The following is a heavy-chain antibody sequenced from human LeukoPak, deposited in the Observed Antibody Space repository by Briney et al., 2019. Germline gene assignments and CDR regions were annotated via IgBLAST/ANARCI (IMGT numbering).Heavy chain of an antibody. Sequence: PGGSLRLSCAASGFTFSSYAMHWVRQAPGKGLEGVAVISYDGSNKYYADSVKGRFTISRDNSKNTLYLQMNSLRAEDTDVYYCARDCAPQGACAFDIWGQGTMVNVSS. CDR2: ISYDGSNK. D-gene: IGHD2-21*01. J-gene: IGHJ3*02. CDR3: ARDCAPQGACAFDI. CDR1: GFTFSSYA. V-gene: IGHV3-30-3*01.